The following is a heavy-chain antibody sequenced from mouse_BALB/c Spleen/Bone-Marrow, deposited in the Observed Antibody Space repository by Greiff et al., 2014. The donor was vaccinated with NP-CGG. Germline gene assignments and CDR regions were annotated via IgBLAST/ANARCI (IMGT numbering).Heavy chain of an antibody. CDR1: GYSFTGYT. V-gene: IGHV1-18*01. CDR2: INPYNGGT. D-gene: IGHD1-2*01. J-gene: IGHJ2*01. CDR3: ARGHYYGYYFDY. Sequence: EVKLEESGPELVKPGASMKISCKASGYSFTGYTMNWVKQSHGKNLEWIGLINPYNGGTSYNQKFKGKATLTVDKSSSTAYMELLSLTSEDSAVYYCARGHYYGYYFDYWGQGTTLTVSS.